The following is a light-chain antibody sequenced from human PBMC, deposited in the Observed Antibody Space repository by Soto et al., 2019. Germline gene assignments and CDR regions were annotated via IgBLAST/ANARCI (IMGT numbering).Light chain of an antibody. CDR1: QSVSSY. V-gene: IGKV3-11*01. CDR3: QQRSNWPRIT. J-gene: IGKJ5*01. Sequence: ESVITQSPTTLSVSHGERATHSCRASQSVSSYLAWYQQKPGHTPRLLIYGATTRATGIPARFSGSGSGTDFTLTISSLEPEDFAVYYCQQRSNWPRITFGQGTRLEIK. CDR2: GAT.